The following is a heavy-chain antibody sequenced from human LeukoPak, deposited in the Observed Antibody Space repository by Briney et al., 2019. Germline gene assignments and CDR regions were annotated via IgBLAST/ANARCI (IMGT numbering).Heavy chain of an antibody. CDR1: GYSFTNCG. CDR2: ISGFNGNA. J-gene: IGHJ4*02. V-gene: IGHV1-18*01. Sequence: RASVKVSCKASGYSFTNCGISWVRQAPGQGLEWMGWISGFNGNANFAPKLQDRATLTTDASTSTAYMELRSLRSDDTAVYYCARDERSAAAGSAYYLDSWGQGTLVTVSS. D-gene: IGHD6-13*01. CDR3: ARDERSAAAGSAYYLDS.